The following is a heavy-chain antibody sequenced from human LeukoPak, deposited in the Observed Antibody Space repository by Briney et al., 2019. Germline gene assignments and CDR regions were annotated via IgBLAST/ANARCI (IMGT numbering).Heavy chain of an antibody. CDR2: INAGNGNT. V-gene: IGHV1-3*01. D-gene: IGHD3-10*01. CDR1: GYTFTSYA. CDR3: ARDSTNYYGSGSYYY. J-gene: IGHJ4*02. Sequence: ASVKVSCKASGYTFTSYAMHWVRQAPGQGLEWMGWINAGNGNTKYSQKFQGRVTITRDTSASTAYMELSSLRSEDTAVYYCARDSTNYYGSGSYYYWGQGTLVTVSS.